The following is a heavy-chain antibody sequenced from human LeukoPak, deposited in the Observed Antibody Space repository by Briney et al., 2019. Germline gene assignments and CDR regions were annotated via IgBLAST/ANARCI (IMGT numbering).Heavy chain of an antibody. Sequence: SVKVSCKASGGTFSSYAISWVRQAPGQGLEWMGGIIPIFGTANYAQKLQGRVTITTDESTSTAYMELSSLRSEDTAVYYCARNYLRSLGYCSSTSCYGMFDPWGQGTLVTVSS. CDR1: GGTFSSYA. J-gene: IGHJ5*02. D-gene: IGHD2-2*01. CDR2: IIPIFGTA. V-gene: IGHV1-69*05. CDR3: ARNYLRSLGYCSSTSCYGMFDP.